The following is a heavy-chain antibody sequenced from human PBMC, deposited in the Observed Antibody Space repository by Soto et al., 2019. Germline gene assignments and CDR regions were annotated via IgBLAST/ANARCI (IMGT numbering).Heavy chain of an antibody. D-gene: IGHD2-15*01. CDR2: ISYTGTT. V-gene: IGHV4-59*08. CDR1: GGSISNYY. J-gene: IGHJ5*02. Sequence: QVQLQESGPGLVKPSETLSLTCTVSGGSISNYYWSWIRQPPGKGLEWVGYISYTGTTKYNPSLNSRVTISADTSRNQVSLYLRSATAADTAMYFCARIDGGHSGRSDTWGRGTLVTVSS. CDR3: ARIDGGHSGRSDT.